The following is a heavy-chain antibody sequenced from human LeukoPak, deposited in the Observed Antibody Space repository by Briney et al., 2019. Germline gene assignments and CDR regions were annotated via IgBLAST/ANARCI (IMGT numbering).Heavy chain of an antibody. Sequence: GGSLRLSCAASGFTFSSYEMNWVRQAPGKGLEGVSYISSSGSTIYYADSVKGRFTISRDNAKKSLYLQMNSLRAEDTAVYYCVRDYGGSSPFDYWGQGTLVTVSS. V-gene: IGHV3-48*03. CDR1: GFTFSSYE. CDR2: ISSSGSTI. D-gene: IGHD4-23*01. J-gene: IGHJ4*02. CDR3: VRDYGGSSPFDY.